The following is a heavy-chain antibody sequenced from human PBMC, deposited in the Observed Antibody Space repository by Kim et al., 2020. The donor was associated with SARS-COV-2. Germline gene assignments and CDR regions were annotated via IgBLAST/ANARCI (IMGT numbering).Heavy chain of an antibody. CDR3: ARTYCSSTSCKIFPWYFDY. CDR1: GGSISSYY. D-gene: IGHD2-2*01. CDR2: IYYSGST. V-gene: IGHV4-59*01. Sequence: SETLSLTCTVSGGSISSYYWSWIRQPPGKGLEWIGYIYYSGSTNYNPSLKSRVTISVDTSKNQFSLKLSSVTAADTAVYYCARTYCSSTSCKIFPWYFDYWGQGTLVTVSS. J-gene: IGHJ4*02.